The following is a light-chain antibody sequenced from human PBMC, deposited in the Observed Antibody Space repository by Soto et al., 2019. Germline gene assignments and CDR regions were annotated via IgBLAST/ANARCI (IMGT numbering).Light chain of an antibody. J-gene: IGKJ1*01. CDR2: AAS. V-gene: IGKV1-27*01. CDR1: QGISNY. CDR3: QKYNRAPRT. Sequence: DIQMTQSPSSLSASVGDRVTITCRASQGISNYLAWYQQTPGKVPKLLIYAASTLQSGGPPRFSASRSGTDFTLTSSSLQPEDVATYYCQKYNRAPRTFGQGTRMDIK.